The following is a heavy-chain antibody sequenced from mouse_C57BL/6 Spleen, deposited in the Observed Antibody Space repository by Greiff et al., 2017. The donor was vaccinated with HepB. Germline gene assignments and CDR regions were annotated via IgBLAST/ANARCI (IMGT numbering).Heavy chain of an antibody. D-gene: IGHD1-1*01. V-gene: IGHV1-84*01. CDR3: ARALYYGSSYGSYYFDY. J-gene: IGHJ2*01. CDR1: GYTFTDYY. CDR2: IYPGSGNT. Sequence: QVQLKESGPELVKPGASVKISCKASGYTFTDYYINWVKQRPGQGLEWIGWIYPGSGNTKYNEKFKGKATLTVDTSSSTAYMQLSSLTSEDSAVYFCARALYYGSSYGSYYFDYWGQGTTLTVSS.